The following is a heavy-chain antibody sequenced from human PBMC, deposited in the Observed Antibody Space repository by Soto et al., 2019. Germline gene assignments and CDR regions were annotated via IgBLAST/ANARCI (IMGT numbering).Heavy chain of an antibody. CDR1: VYIFSNYG. CDR2: INAGNGNT. J-gene: IGHJ4*02. D-gene: IGHD1-7*01. Sequence: ASVKVSCKASVYIFSNYGFSWVRQAPGQRLEWMGWINAGNGNTKYSQKFQGRVTITRDTSASTAYMELSSLRSEDTAVYYCARAGWYNWNYGYFDYWGQGTLVTVSS. V-gene: IGHV1-3*01. CDR3: ARAGWYNWNYGYFDY.